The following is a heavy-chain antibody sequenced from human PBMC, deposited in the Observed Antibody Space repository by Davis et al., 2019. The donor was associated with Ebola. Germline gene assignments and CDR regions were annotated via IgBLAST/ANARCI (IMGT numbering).Heavy chain of an antibody. CDR3: ARAGAGVTDQRFDY. Sequence: GESLKISCAASGITFSTYDMHWVRQTKRKGLEWVSAIGSAGDTYYPDSVKSRFTISRENGKNFLYLQMNSLRAGDTAVYYCARAGAGVTDQRFDYWGQGTLVGVSS. J-gene: IGHJ4*02. D-gene: IGHD3-10*01. CDR2: IGSAGDT. CDR1: GITFSTYD. V-gene: IGHV3-13*01.